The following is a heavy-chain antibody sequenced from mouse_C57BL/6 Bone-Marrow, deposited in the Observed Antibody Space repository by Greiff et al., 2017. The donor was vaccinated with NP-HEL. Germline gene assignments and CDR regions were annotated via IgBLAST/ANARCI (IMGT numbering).Heavy chain of an antibody. D-gene: IGHD1-1*01. CDR2: ISNGGGST. Sequence: EVKLVESGGGLVQPGGSLKLSCAASGFTFSDYYMYWVRQTPEKRLEWVAYISNGGGSTYYPDTVKGRFTISRDNAKNTLYLQMSRLKSEDTAMYYCARQGIITTEGFAYWGQGTLVTVSA. V-gene: IGHV5-12*01. CDR3: ARQGIITTEGFAY. J-gene: IGHJ3*01. CDR1: GFTFSDYY.